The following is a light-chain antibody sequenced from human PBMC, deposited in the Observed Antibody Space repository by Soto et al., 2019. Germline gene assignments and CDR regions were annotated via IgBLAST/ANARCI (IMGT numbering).Light chain of an antibody. V-gene: IGKV1-5*03. CDR3: QHYNSYSEA. Sequence: DMQMTQSPSTLSASVGYRFTITCLASQTISSLLAWYQQKPGKAPKLLIYKASTLKSGVPSRFSGSGSGTEFTLTISSLQPDDFATYYCQHYNSYSEAFGQGTKV. CDR1: QTISSL. J-gene: IGKJ1*01. CDR2: KAS.